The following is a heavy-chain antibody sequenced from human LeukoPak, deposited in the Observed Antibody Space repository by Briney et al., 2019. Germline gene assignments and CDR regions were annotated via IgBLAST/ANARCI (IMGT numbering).Heavy chain of an antibody. CDR2: ISDSSGTI. Sequence: GGSLRLSCAASGFTFTTYSINWVRQAPGKGLEWVSYISDSSGTIYYADSVKGRFTISRDNAKNSLYLQMNSLRAEDTAVYYCARGPYGDYVDALDYWGQGTLVTVSS. CDR1: GFTFTTYS. V-gene: IGHV3-48*01. CDR3: ARGPYGDYVDALDY. D-gene: IGHD4-17*01. J-gene: IGHJ4*02.